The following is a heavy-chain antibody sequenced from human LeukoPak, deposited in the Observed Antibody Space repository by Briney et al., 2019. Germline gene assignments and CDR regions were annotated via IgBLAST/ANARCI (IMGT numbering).Heavy chain of an antibody. CDR2: INHSGST. CDR1: GGSFSGYY. V-gene: IGHV4-34*01. D-gene: IGHD6-13*01. J-gene: IGHJ4*02. Sequence: SETLSLTCAVYGGSFSGYYWSWIRQPPGKGLEWIGEINHSGSTNYNPSLKSRVTISVDTSKNQFSLKLSSVTAADTAVYYRARVCSSSWTTQIDYWGQGTLVTVSS. CDR3: ARVCSSSWTTQIDY.